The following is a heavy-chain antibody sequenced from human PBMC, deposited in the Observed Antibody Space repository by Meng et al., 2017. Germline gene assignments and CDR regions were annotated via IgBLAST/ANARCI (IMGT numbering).Heavy chain of an antibody. CDR3: ARRRGSSGWKLDY. Sequence: GESLKISCAASGFTFSSYSMNWVRQAPGKGLEWVSSISSSSSYIYYADSVKGRFTISRDNAKNSLYPQMNSLRAEDTAVYYCARRRGSSGWKLDYWGQGTLVTVSS. D-gene: IGHD6-19*01. J-gene: IGHJ4*02. CDR2: ISSSSSYI. V-gene: IGHV3-21*01. CDR1: GFTFSSYS.